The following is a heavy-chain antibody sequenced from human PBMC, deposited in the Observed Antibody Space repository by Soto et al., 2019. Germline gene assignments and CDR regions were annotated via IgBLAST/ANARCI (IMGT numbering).Heavy chain of an antibody. CDR3: ARQRVSVVDPTEYYYGLDV. CDR2: IYPGDSDT. CDR1: GYSFTSYW. Sequence: GESLKISCKGSGYSFTSYWIGWVRQMPGKGLEWMGIIYPGDSDTRYSPSFQGQVTISADKSISTAYLQWSSLRASDTAMYYSARQRVSVVDPTEYYYGLDVWGKGTTVTVSS. J-gene: IGHJ6*04. V-gene: IGHV5-51*01. D-gene: IGHD2-15*01.